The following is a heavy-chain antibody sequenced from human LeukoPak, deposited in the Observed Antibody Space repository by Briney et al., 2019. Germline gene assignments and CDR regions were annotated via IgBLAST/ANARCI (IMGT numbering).Heavy chain of an antibody. D-gene: IGHD2-21*02. CDR3: TRGGSGMTVALFDN. V-gene: IGHV6-1*01. J-gene: IGHJ4*02. CDR2: TYYRSKWYN. Sequence: SQTLSLTCAISGDSVSSNSAAWNWIRQSPSRGLEWLGRTYYRSKWYNDYPVSVKSRIAINPDTSKNQFSLQLNSVTPDDTAVYYCTRGGSGMTVALFDNWGQGTLVTVSS. CDR1: GDSVSSNSAA.